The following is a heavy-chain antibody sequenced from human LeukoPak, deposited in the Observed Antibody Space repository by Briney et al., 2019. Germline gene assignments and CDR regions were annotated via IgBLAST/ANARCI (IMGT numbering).Heavy chain of an antibody. D-gene: IGHD3-3*01. CDR1: GFTFSSYA. CDR3: AKVSSYDFWSGYSPDYYGMDV. V-gene: IGHV3-23*01. J-gene: IGHJ6*02. CDR2: ISGSGGST. Sequence: GGSLRLSCAASGFTFSSYAMSWVRQAPGKGLEWVSAISGSGGSTYYADSVKGRFTISRDNSKNTLYLQMNSLRAEDKAVYYCAKVSSYDFWSGYSPDYYGMDVWGQGTTVTVSS.